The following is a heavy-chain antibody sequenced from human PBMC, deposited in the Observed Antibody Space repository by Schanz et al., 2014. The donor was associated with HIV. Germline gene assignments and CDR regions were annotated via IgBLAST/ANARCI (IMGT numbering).Heavy chain of an antibody. J-gene: IGHJ5*02. CDR3: VKAYSSGFSGAGS. CDR1: GFTFSSYG. D-gene: IGHD5-18*01. Sequence: QVQLVESGGGVVQPGRSLRLSCAVSGFTFSSYGMHWVRQTPGKGLEWVALIWYDGSQKKYADSVKGRFTISRDNSRNTVYLQMDSLRVEDTAIYYCVKAYSSGFSGAGSWGQGALVTVSS. V-gene: IGHV3-33*03. CDR2: IWYDGSQK.